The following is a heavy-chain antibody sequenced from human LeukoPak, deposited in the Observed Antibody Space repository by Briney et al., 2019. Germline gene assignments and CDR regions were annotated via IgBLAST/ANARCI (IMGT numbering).Heavy chain of an antibody. CDR1: GGSISSSSYY. CDR2: IYYSGST. CDR3: ARGQQWLVPDY. J-gene: IGHJ4*02. V-gene: IGHV4-39*07. D-gene: IGHD6-19*01. Sequence: SETLSLTCTVSGGSISSSSYYWGWIRQPPGKGLEWIGSIYYSGSTYYNPSLKSRVTMSVDTSKNQFSLKLSSVTAADTAVYYCARGQQWLVPDYWGQGTLVTVSS.